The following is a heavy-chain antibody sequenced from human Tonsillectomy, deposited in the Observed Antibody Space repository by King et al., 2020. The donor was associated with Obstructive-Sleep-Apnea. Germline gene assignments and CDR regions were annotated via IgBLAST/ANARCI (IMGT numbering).Heavy chain of an antibody. J-gene: IGHJ4*02. D-gene: IGHD3-16*01. CDR3: AGGRIDY. CDR1: GFIFSDYG. CDR2: IRHDGSET. V-gene: IGHV3-30*02. Sequence: VQLVETGGGVVQPGRSLRLSCSASGFIFSDYGIYWVRQAPGKGLEWGAFIRHDGSETYYADSVQGRFTISRYNSKNTLSLQMNILRAEDTAIYYCAGGRIDYWGQGTLVTVSS.